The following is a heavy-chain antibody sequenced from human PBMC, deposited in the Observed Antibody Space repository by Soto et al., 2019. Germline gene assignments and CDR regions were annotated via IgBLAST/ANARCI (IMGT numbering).Heavy chain of an antibody. CDR2: IYSGGTT. CDR1: GFTVSSHY. J-gene: IGHJ5*02. Sequence: EVQLVESGGGLVQPGGSLRLSCAASGFTVSSHYMSWVRQAPGKGLEWVSVIYSGGTTYYADSVKGRFTISRDNSKNTLYLQMNSLRAEDTAVYYCARNGDSSDYRGWFDPWGQGTLVTVSS. D-gene: IGHD3-22*01. CDR3: ARNGDSSDYRGWFDP. V-gene: IGHV3-66*01.